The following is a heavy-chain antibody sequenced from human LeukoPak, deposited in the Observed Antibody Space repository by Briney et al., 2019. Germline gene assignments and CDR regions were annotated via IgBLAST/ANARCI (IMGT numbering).Heavy chain of an antibody. CDR1: GYTFTSYG. D-gene: IGHD3-10*01. Sequence: SVTVSCKASGYTFTSYGISWVRQAPGQGLEWMGGIIPIFGTANYAQKFQGRVTITADESRSTAYMELSSLRSEDTAVYYCARDRLLLWSMTKLGGVSDYYMDVWGKGTTVTISS. CDR3: ARDRLLLWSMTKLGGVSDYYMDV. J-gene: IGHJ6*03. V-gene: IGHV1-69*13. CDR2: IIPIFGTA.